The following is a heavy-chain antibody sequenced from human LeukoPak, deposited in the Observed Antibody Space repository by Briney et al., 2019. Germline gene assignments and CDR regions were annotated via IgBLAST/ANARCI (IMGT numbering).Heavy chain of an antibody. CDR3: ARDLFMSSSSDYYYYMDV. CDR2: INPNSGGT. CDR1: GYTFTGYY. J-gene: IGHJ6*03. D-gene: IGHD6-6*01. Sequence: ASVKVSCKASGYTFTGYYMHWVRQAPGQGLEWMGWINPNSGGTNYAQKFQGRVTMTRDTSISTAYMELSRLRSDDTAVYYCARDLFMSSSSDYYYYMDVWGKGTTVTVSS. V-gene: IGHV1-2*02.